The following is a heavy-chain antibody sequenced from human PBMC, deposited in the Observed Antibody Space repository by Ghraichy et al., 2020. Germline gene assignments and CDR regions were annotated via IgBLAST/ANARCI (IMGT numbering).Heavy chain of an antibody. CDR1: GFTFSSYG. D-gene: IGHD6-13*01. CDR3: AKDLKYTYSSSLDDAFDI. J-gene: IGHJ3*02. CDR2: IRYDGSNK. Sequence: GGSLRLSCAASGFTFSSYGMHWVRQAPGKGLEWVAFIRYDGSNKYYADSVKGRFTISRDNSKNTLYLQMNSLRAEDTAVYYCAKDLKYTYSSSLDDAFDIWGQGTMVTVSS. V-gene: IGHV3-30*02.